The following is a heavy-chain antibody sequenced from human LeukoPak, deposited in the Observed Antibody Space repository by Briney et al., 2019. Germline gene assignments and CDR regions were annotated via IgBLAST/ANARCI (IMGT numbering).Heavy chain of an antibody. CDR2: VNSDGSTT. CDR3: ARERESGSDY. J-gene: IGHJ4*02. D-gene: IGHD3-10*01. V-gene: IGHV3-74*01. CDR1: GFTFSSYW. Sequence: GGSLRLSCAASGFTFSSYWMHWVRQAPGKGLVWVSRVNSDGSTTGYADSVKGRFTISRDNAKNTLYLQMNSLRAEDTAVYYCARERESGSDYWGQGTLVTVSS.